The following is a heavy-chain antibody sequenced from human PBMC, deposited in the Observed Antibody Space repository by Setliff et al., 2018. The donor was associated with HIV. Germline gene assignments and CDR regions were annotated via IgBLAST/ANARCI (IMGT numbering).Heavy chain of an antibody. J-gene: IGHJ4*02. CDR2: IHYSGST. CDR1: GGSISSHY. D-gene: IGHD3-10*01. CDR3: AREAYFFASGTYYFDS. Sequence: SETLSLTCTVSGGSISSHYWIWIRQPPGKGLEWIGSIHYSGSTNYNPSLKSRVTISVDTSKNQFSLKLSSVTAADTALYFCAREAYFFASGTYYFDSWGQGTLVTVSS. V-gene: IGHV4-59*11.